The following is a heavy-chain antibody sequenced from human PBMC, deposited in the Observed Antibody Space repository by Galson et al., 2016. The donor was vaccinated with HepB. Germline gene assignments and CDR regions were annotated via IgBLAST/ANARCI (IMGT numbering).Heavy chain of an antibody. Sequence: SLRLSCAASGFIFSTYAMHWVRQAPGKGLEWVALISYDGSYSSYADSVKGRFTISRDNSKKTLYLQMNSLRAEDTAVYYCAKVPSMVRGFWGQGTMVTVSS. CDR2: ISYDGSYS. CDR1: GFIFSTYA. J-gene: IGHJ3*01. V-gene: IGHV3-30*18. D-gene: IGHD3-10*01. CDR3: AKVPSMVRGF.